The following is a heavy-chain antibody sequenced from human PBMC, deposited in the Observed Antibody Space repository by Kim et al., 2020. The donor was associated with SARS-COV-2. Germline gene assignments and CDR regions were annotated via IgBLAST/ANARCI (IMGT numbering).Heavy chain of an antibody. V-gene: IGHV3-48*02. J-gene: IGHJ6*02. CDR2: ISSSSSTI. D-gene: IGHD1-26*01. CDR1: GFTFSSYS. CDR3: ARVIGKLGGFSYYYGMDV. Sequence: GGSLRLSCAASGFTFSSYSMNWVRQAPGKGLEWVSYISSSSSTIYYADSVKGRFTISRDNAKNSLYLQMNSLRDEDTAVYYCARVIGKLGGFSYYYGMDVWGQGTTVTFSS.